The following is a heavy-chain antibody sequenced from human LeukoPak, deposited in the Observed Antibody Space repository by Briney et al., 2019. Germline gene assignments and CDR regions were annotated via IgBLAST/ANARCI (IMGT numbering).Heavy chain of an antibody. J-gene: IGHJ4*02. V-gene: IGHV3-74*01. D-gene: IGHD2-15*01. Sequence: PGGSLILSCAASGFTFSSSWVHWVRQAPGKGLVWVSRINPDGSGTDYADSVKGRFTISRDNAQNLYLQMNSLRAEDTAVYYCARAGYYRFDYWGQGALVTVSS. CDR3: ARAGYYRFDY. CDR2: INPDGSGT. CDR1: GFTFSSSW.